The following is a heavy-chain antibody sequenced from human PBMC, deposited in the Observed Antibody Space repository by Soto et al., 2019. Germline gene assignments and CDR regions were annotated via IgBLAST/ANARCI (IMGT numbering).Heavy chain of an antibody. V-gene: IGHV1-3*05. CDR2: INAGNGNT. Sequence: QVQLVQSGAEEKKPGASVKVSCKTSGFTFTTYAIHWVRQAPGQRLEWMGWINAGNGNTKYSQKFQGRVTFTRDTSASIGYMELSSLSSEDTAVYYCARQLDSTGLYYDYWGQGTLVSVSS. D-gene: IGHD3-22*01. J-gene: IGHJ4*02. CDR1: GFTFTTYA. CDR3: ARQLDSTGLYYDY.